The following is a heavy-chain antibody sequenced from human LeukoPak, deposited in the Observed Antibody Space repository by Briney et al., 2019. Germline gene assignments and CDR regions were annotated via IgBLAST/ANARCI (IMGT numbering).Heavy chain of an antibody. CDR1: GYTFTGYD. J-gene: IGHJ5*02. D-gene: IGHD3-10*01. CDR2: INPNSGGT. Sequence: ASVKVSCTASGYTFTGYDMHWVRQAPGQGLEWMGWINPNSGGTNYAQKFQGRVTMTRDTSISTAYMELSRLRSDDTAVYYCAWDFNGELFKNWFDPWGQGTLVTVSS. CDR3: AWDFNGELFKNWFDP. V-gene: IGHV1-2*02.